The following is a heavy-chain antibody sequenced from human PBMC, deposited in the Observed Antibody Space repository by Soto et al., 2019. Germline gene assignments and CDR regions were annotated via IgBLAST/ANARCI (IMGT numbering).Heavy chain of an antibody. V-gene: IGHV3-21*01. J-gene: IGHJ3*02. CDR1: GFTFSSYS. Sequence: PVGSLRLSCAASGFTFSSYSMNWVRQAPGKGLEWVSSISSSSSYIYYADSVKGRFTISRDNAKNSLYLQMNSLRAEDTAVYYCARESGYSSGSDAFDIWGQGTMVNVSS. CDR3: ARESGYSSGSDAFDI. CDR2: ISSSSSYI. D-gene: IGHD6-19*01.